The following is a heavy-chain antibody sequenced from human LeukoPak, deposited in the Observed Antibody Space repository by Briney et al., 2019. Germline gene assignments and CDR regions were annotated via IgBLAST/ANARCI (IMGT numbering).Heavy chain of an antibody. J-gene: IGHJ4*02. CDR2: IRSKVDSYAT. Sequence: GGSLRLSCAASGFTFSGSAMHWVRQASGKGLEWVGRIRSKVDSYATAYAARVKGRFTISRDNSKNTVYLHMSRLKTEDGAMCYCTRTDSSGSYYFGYWGQGTLVTVSS. V-gene: IGHV3-73*01. CDR3: TRTDSSGSYYFGY. D-gene: IGHD3-22*01. CDR1: GFTFSGSA.